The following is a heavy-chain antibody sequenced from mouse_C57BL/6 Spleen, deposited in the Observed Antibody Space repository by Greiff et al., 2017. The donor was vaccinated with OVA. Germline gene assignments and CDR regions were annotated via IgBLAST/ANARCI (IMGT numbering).Heavy chain of an antibody. J-gene: IGHJ3*01. Sequence: EVQLQQSGAELVRPGASVKLSCTASGFNIKDDYMHWVKQRPEQGLEWIGWIDPENGDTEYASKFQGKATITADTSSNTAYLQLSSLTSEDTAVYYCTQFPYYGSAYWGQGTLVTVSA. CDR2: IDPENGDT. V-gene: IGHV14-4*01. CDR3: TQFPYYGSAY. CDR1: GFNIKDDY. D-gene: IGHD1-2*01.